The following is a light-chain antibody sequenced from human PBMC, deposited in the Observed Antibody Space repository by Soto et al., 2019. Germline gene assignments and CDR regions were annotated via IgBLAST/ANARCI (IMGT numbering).Light chain of an antibody. CDR3: QSYDSSLSGSVV. J-gene: IGLJ2*01. V-gene: IGLV1-40*01. CDR1: SSNIGAGYD. CDR2: GNS. Sequence: QSVLTQPPSVSGAPGQRVTISCTGSSSNIGAGYDVHWYQQLPGTAPKLLIYGNSNRPSGVPERFSGSKSGTSASLAITGLQAEDAADYYCQSYDSSLSGSVVFGGGTKLTVL.